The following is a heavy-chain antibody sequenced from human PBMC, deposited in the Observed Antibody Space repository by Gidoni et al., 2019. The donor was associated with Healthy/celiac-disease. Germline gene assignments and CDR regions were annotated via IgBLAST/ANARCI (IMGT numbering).Heavy chain of an antibody. V-gene: IGHV4-34*01. J-gene: IGHJ6*02. Sequence: QVQLQQWGAGLLKPSETLSLTCAVYGGSFSGYYWSWIRQPPGKGLEWIGENNHSGSTNYTPSLKSRVTISVDTSKNQFSLKLSSVTAADTAVYYCARAQAWGYYYGMDVWGQGTTVTVSS. CDR2: NNHSGST. CDR1: GGSFSGYY. D-gene: IGHD1-26*01. CDR3: ARAQAWGYYYGMDV.